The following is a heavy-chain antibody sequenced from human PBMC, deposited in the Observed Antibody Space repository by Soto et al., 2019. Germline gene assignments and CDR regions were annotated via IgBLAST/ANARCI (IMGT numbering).Heavy chain of an antibody. CDR1: GYTFTSYG. CDR3: ARGSVAEGSEYFQH. V-gene: IGHV1-69*04. D-gene: IGHD6-19*01. CDR2: IIPILGIA. J-gene: IGHJ1*01. Sequence: ASVKVSCKASGYTFTSYGISWVRQAPGQGLEWMGRIIPILGIANYAQKFQGRVTITADKSTSTAYMELSSLRSEDTAVYYCARGSVAEGSEYFQHWGQGTLVTVSS.